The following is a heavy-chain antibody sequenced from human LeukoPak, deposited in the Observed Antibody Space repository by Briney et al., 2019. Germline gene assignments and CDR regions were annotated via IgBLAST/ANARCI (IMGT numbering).Heavy chain of an antibody. D-gene: IGHD5-24*01. V-gene: IGHV3-30*02. CDR1: GYTFSSYG. J-gene: IGHJ4*02. Sequence: GGSLRLSCAASGYTFSSYGMHWVRQAPGKGLEWVAFIRYDGSNKYYADSVKGRFTISRDNSKNTVYLQMNSLRREDTALYYCVKGGGGLATITSLQYWGQGTLVTVSS. CDR3: VKGGGGLATITSLQY. CDR2: IRYDGSNK.